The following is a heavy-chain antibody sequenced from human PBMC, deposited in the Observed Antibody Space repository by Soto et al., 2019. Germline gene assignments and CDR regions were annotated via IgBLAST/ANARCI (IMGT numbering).Heavy chain of an antibody. Sequence: VQLQESGPGLAKPSETLSLTCTVSGGSISSFYWSWIRQPPGKGLEWIGNVLYSGITIYNPSLTSRVTISVDTSKNQFSLKLRSVTAADAAVYYCAKEVCDPNGCYGRWLDPWGQGTLVTVSS. CDR2: VLYSGIT. V-gene: IGHV4-59*01. CDR3: AKEVCDPNGCYGRWLDP. D-gene: IGHD2-2*01. J-gene: IGHJ5*02. CDR1: GGSISSFY.